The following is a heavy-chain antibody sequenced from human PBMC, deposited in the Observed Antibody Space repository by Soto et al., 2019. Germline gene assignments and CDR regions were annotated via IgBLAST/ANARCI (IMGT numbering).Heavy chain of an antibody. CDR2: IKQDGSGK. CDR1: GFTFSSYW. J-gene: IGHJ3*02. CDR3: AREGYRGGYDYGAFDI. D-gene: IGHD5-12*01. V-gene: IGHV3-7*01. Sequence: GGSLRLSCAASGFTFSSYWMSWVRQAPGKGLEWVANIKQDGSGKYYVDSVKGRFTISRDNAKKSRYLQMNSLRAEDTAVYYCAREGYRGGYDYGAFDIWGQGTMVTVSS.